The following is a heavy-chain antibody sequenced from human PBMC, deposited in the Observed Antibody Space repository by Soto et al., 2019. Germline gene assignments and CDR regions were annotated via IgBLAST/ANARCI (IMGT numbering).Heavy chain of an antibody. CDR1: GGSISSGGYS. V-gene: IGHV4-30-2*01. CDR3: ARRTVHYYDSSGYTNCFDP. J-gene: IGHJ5*02. D-gene: IGHD3-22*01. CDR2: IYHSGST. Sequence: SETLSLTCAVSGGSISSGGYSWSWIRQPPGKGLEWIGYIYHSGSTYYNPSLKSRVTISVDRSKNQFSLKLSSVTAADTAVYYCARRTVHYYDSSGYTNCFDPWGQGTLVTVSS.